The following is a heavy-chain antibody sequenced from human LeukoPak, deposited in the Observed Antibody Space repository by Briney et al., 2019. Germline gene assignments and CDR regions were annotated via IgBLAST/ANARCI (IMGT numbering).Heavy chain of an antibody. V-gene: IGHV3-64*01. Sequence: GGSLRLSCAASGFTFSSYAMHWVRQAPGKGLEYVSAISSNGGSTYYANSVKGRFTISRDNSKNTLYLQMGSLRAEDMAVYYCARQLDRAFDIWGQGTMVTVSS. CDR1: GFTFSSYA. J-gene: IGHJ3*02. CDR2: ISSNGGST. D-gene: IGHD6-6*01. CDR3: ARQLDRAFDI.